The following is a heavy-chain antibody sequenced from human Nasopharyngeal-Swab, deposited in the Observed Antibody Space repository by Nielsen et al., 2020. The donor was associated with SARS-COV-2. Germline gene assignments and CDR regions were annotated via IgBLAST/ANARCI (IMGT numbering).Heavy chain of an antibody. Sequence: GESLKISCAASGFTFSDYYMSWVRQAPGKGLEWVSYISSSSSYTNYADSVKGRFTISRDNAKNSLYLQMNSLRAEDTAVYYCARVPPPLLTGPYYYYGMDVWGQGTTVTVSS. J-gene: IGHJ6*02. V-gene: IGHV3-11*06. CDR3: ARVPPPLLTGPYYYYGMDV. D-gene: IGHD3-9*01. CDR2: ISSSSSYT. CDR1: GFTFSDYY.